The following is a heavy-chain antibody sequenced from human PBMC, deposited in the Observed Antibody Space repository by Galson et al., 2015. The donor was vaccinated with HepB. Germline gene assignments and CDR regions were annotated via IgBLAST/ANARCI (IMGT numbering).Heavy chain of an antibody. CDR1: GFSVTHNH. Sequence: SLRLSCAASGFSVTHNHMTWVRQAPGMGPEWVSSIYGDNNAYYGESAKGRFTVSRDKSKNVLYLQMNDLRVEDTAVYYCARDYGHYYKSGALPFHYFDLWGQGILVTVSS. V-gene: IGHV3-53*01. J-gene: IGHJ5*02. D-gene: IGHD3-10*01. CDR2: IYGDNNA. CDR3: ARDYGHYYKSGALPFHYFDL.